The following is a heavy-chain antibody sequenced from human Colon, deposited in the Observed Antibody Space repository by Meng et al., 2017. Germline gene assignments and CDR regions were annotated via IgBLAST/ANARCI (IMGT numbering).Heavy chain of an antibody. J-gene: IGHJ4*02. CDR3: TRGYRGTTYFAY. V-gene: IGHV4-30-2*06. D-gene: IGHD2/OR15-2a*01. CDR1: GDSVTTTLSS. Sequence: QLQLQESGSRLVKPSQTLSLTCAVSGDSVTTTLSSWSWIRQSPGKGLEWIGNIYDNGYTHYNPSLRSRVTISVDRSKNQFSLKLNSVTAADTAVYFCTRGYRGTTYFAYWGQGNLVTVSS. CDR2: IYDNGYT.